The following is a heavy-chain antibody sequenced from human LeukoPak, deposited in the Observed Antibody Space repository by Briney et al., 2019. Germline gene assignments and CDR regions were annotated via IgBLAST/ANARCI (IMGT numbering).Heavy chain of an antibody. CDR2: INHSGST. V-gene: IGHV4-34*01. Sequence: PSETLSLTCAVYGGSFSGYYWSWIRQPPGKGLEWIGEINHSGSTNYNPSLKSRVTMSVDTSKNQFSLKLSSVTAADTAVYYCARAVPNQLIDYWGQGTLVTVSS. CDR1: GGSFSGYY. D-gene: IGHD2-2*01. J-gene: IGHJ4*02. CDR3: ARAVPNQLIDY.